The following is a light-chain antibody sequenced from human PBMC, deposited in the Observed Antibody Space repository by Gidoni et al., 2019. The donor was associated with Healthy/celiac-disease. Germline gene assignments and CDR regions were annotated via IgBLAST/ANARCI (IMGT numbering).Light chain of an antibody. J-gene: IGKJ1*01. CDR2: GAS. Sequence: EIVLTQSPGTLSLSPGERATRSCRASQSVSRRYLAWYQQKPGQAPRLLIYGASSRATGIPDRFSGSGSGTDFTLTISRLEPEDFAVYYCQQYGSSRGTFXXXTKVEIK. V-gene: IGKV3-20*01. CDR1: QSVSRRY. CDR3: QQYGSSRGT.